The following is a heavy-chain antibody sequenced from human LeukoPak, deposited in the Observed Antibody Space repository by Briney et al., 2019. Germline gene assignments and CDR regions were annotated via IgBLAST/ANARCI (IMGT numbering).Heavy chain of an antibody. V-gene: IGHV1-18*01. D-gene: IGHD3/OR15-3a*01. CDR3: ARSGPEDWALDH. CDR2: INVYNGNA. Sequence: ASVTVSCMASVYTFSNYVSAWVRQAPGQGLEWMGWINVYNGNAFYAQKLQGRVTMTTDTSTTTAYLELSSLRSDDTAIYFCARSGPEDWALDHWRRGTQVTVSP. CDR1: VYTFSNYV. J-gene: IGHJ4*02.